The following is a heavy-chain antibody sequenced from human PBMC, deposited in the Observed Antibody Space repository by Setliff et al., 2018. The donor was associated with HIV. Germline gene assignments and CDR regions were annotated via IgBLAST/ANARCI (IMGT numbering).Heavy chain of an antibody. Sequence: SENLSLTCTVSGGSISNSNYYWGWIRQPPGKGLEWVGSIYYIGTTYYNPSLKSRVTISIDTSKNDFSLKLTSVTAADTAMYYCARLASTRDWYFDLWGRGTLVTVSS. CDR2: IYYIGTT. CDR3: ARLASTRDWYFDL. J-gene: IGHJ2*01. V-gene: IGHV4-39*02. CDR1: GGSISNSNYY.